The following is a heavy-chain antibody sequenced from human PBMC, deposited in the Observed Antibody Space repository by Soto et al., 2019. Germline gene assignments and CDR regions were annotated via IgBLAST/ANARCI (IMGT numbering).Heavy chain of an antibody. CDR3: AKARHYYDSSGYYDRRADYGRDV. D-gene: IGHD3-22*01. Sequence: GGSLRLSCAASGFTFSSYSMNWVRQAPGKGLEWVSSISSSSSYIYYANSVKGRFTISRDNAKNSLYLQMNSLRAEDTALYYCAKARHYYDSSGYYDRRADYGRDVWGQGTTVTVS. CDR2: ISSSSSYI. V-gene: IGHV3-21*04. J-gene: IGHJ6*02. CDR1: GFTFSSYS.